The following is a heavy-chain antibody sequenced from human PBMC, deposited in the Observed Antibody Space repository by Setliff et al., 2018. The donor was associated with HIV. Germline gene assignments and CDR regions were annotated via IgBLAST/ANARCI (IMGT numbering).Heavy chain of an antibody. CDR1: GGSFSDYY. D-gene: IGHD2-21*01. J-gene: IGHJ4*02. CDR2: INHGGST. CDR3: ALRRYSSWARFDS. V-gene: IGHV4-34*01. Sequence: SETLSLTCAVYGGSFSDYYWSWIRQPPGKGLEWIGEINHGGSTNHNPSLKSRVTISVDTSKNQFSLKLTSMTAADTAVYYCALRRYSSWARFDSWGQGTLVTVS.